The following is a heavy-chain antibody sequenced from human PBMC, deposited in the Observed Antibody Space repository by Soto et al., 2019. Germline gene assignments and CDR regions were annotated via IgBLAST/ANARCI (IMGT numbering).Heavy chain of an antibody. V-gene: IGHV3-30-3*01. CDR1: GFTFSSYA. J-gene: IGHJ3*02. CDR2: ISYDGSNK. CDR3: ARDALGAFDI. Sequence: GGSLRLSXAASGFTFSSYAMHWVRQAPGKGLEWVAVISYDGSNKYYADSVKGRFTISRDNSKNTLYLQMNSLRAEDTAVYYCARDALGAFDIWGQGTMVTVSS.